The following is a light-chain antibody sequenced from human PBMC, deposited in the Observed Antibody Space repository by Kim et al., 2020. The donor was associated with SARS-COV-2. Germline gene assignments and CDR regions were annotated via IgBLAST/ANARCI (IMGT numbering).Light chain of an antibody. Sequence: NHIGSKTVHWYQQMPGQAPVLVIDYDSDRPSGIPDRFSGSTFWNTATLTISRVEAGDEADYYCQVWVCIRDQVVFG. V-gene: IGLV3-21*04. CDR1: HIGSKT. CDR3: QVWVCIRDQVV. CDR2: YDS. J-gene: IGLJ1*01.